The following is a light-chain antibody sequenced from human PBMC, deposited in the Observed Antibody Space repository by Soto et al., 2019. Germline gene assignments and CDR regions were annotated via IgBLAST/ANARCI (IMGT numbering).Light chain of an antibody. CDR1: ESRVHSDGNTY. CDR3: LHATQSVYT. CDR2: RIS. J-gene: IGKJ2*01. V-gene: IGKV2-24*01. Sequence: DIVMTQTPLFSPVTLGQPASISCRSSESRVHSDGNTYLSWLHQRPGQPPRLLIYRISNRLSGVPDRFSGSGAGTDFTLKISRVEAEDGGVYYCLHATQSVYTFGQGTKLEI.